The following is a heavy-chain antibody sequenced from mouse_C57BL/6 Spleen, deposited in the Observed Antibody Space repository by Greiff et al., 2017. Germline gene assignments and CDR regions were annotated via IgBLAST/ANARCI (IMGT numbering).Heavy chain of an antibody. J-gene: IGHJ3*01. D-gene: IGHD1-1*01. CDR2: IYPGNSDT. Sequence: EVQLQESGTVLARPGASVKMSCKTSGYTFTSYWMHWVKQRPGQGLEWIGAIYPGNSDTSYNQKFKGKAKLTAVTSASTAYMELSSLTNEDSAVYYCTRDYGSSFPWFAYWGQGTLVTVSA. CDR3: TRDYGSSFPWFAY. CDR1: GYTFTSYW. V-gene: IGHV1-5*01.